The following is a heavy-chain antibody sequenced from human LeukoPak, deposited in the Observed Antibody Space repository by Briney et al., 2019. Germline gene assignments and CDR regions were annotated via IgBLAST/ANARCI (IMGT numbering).Heavy chain of an antibody. J-gene: IGHJ3*02. CDR3: ARESQSAYYFDSSGYEDAFDI. D-gene: IGHD3-22*01. V-gene: IGHV3-23*01. Sequence: AGGSLRLSCAASGFTFSSYAMSWVRQAPGKGLEWVSAISGSGGSTYYADSVKGRFTISRDNAKNSLYLEMNSLRAEDTAVYYCARESQSAYYFDSSGYEDAFDIWGQGTMVTVSS. CDR1: GFTFSSYA. CDR2: ISGSGGST.